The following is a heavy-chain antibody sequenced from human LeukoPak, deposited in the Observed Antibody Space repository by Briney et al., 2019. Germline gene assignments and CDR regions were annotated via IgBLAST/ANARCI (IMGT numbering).Heavy chain of an antibody. J-gene: IGHJ4*02. V-gene: IGHV3-23*01. CDR2: ISGSGGST. CDR1: GFTFSSYA. Sequence: PGGSLRLSCAASGFTFSSYAMSWVRQAPGKGLEWASAISGSGGSTYYADSVKGRFTISRDNSKNTLYLQMNSLRAEDTAVYYCAKAGTGGTLVDYWGQGTLVTVSS. CDR3: AKAGTGGTLVDY. D-gene: IGHD7-27*01.